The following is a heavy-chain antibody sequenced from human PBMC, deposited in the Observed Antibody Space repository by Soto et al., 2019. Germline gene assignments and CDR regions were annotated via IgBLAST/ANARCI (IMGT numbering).Heavy chain of an antibody. J-gene: IGHJ5*01. Sequence: QVQLVQSGAEVKQPGASVKVSCKASGYTFTANYIHWVRQAPGQGLEWMGWINSNSGGTKYAQNFQGRVTLTRDTSINTVYMDLNRLISDDTAVYYCARGSGSSWFDSWGQGTLVTVSS. D-gene: IGHD1-1*01. CDR3: ARGSGSSWFDS. CDR1: GYTFTANY. CDR2: INSNSGGT. V-gene: IGHV1-2*02.